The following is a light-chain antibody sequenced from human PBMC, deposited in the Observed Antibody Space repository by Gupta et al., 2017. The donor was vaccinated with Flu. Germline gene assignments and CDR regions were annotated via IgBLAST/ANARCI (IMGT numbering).Light chain of an antibody. J-gene: IGKJ4*01. V-gene: IGKV1-5*03. Sequence: PSPLSASVGDRVTMTCRASQTFNSWLAWFQQKPGKAPKLLIHKASTLESGVPSRFSGSGSGTEFTLTISSLQPDDFATYFCQQYDSYPLTFGGGTKVEIK. CDR1: QTFNSW. CDR3: QQYDSYPLT. CDR2: KAS.